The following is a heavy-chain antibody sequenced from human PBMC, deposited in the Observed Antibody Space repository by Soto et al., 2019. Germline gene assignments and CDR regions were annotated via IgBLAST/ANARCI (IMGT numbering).Heavy chain of an antibody. CDR1: GASVSSYY. Sequence: SETLSLTCTVSGASVSSYYWSWFRQPVGKGLEWIGRIHSSGNLNYNPSLESRVTMSLDTSKNQFSLRLTSVTAADTALYLCARDVGKNYWGQGIRVTVSS. CDR3: ARDVGKNY. J-gene: IGHJ4*02. V-gene: IGHV4-4*07. D-gene: IGHD3-10*01. CDR2: IHSSGNL.